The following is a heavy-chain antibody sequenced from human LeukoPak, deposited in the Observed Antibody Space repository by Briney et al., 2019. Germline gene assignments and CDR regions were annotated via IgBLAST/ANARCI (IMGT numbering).Heavy chain of an antibody. Sequence: PGGSLRLSCAASGFTFSSYWMSWVRQAPGKGLEWVANIKQDGSEKYYVDSVKGRFTISRDNAKNSLYPQMNSLRAEDTAVYYCAKDNSGYSSSWCTNWGQGTLVTVSS. J-gene: IGHJ4*02. CDR3: AKDNSGYSSSWCTN. CDR2: IKQDGSEK. CDR1: GFTFSSYW. D-gene: IGHD6-13*01. V-gene: IGHV3-7*01.